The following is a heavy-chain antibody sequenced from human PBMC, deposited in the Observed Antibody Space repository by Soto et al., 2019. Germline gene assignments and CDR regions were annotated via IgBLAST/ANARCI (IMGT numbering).Heavy chain of an antibody. CDR3: ATSYDSGFGP. CDR1: GCTFTSYF. CDR2: ISVYNGNT. V-gene: IGHV1-18*04. D-gene: IGHD5-12*01. Sequence: ASFKVPCNASGCTFTSYFVSWVRQAPGQGLEWMGWISVYNGNTDYAQKFQGRVTMTTDTSTSTAYMELRSLRSDDTAVYYCATSYDSGFGPWGQGTLVTVSS. J-gene: IGHJ5*02.